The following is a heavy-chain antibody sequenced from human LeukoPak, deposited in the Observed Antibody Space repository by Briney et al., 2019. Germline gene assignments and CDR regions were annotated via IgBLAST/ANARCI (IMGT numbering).Heavy chain of an antibody. CDR3: AKEKSGSFDY. V-gene: IGHV3-30*18. CDR1: GFTFSSYA. J-gene: IGHJ4*02. D-gene: IGHD1-26*01. CDR2: ISYDGSNK. Sequence: GGSLRLSCAASGFTFSSYAMSWVRQAPGKGLEWVAVISYDGSNKYYADSVKGRFTISRDNSKNTLYLQMNSLRAEDTAVYYCAKEKSGSFDYWGQGTLVTVSS.